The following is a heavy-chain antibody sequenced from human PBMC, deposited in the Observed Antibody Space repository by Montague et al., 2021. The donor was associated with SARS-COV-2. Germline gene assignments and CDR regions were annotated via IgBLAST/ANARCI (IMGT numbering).Heavy chain of an antibody. V-gene: IGHV4-34*01. CDR1: RGSFSNYY. J-gene: IGHJ4*02. CDR2: SNHRGAP. D-gene: IGHD3-16*01. CDR3: ARGILSMKMAGHFLLGGFCYLDS. Sequence: SETLSLTCAVYRGSFSNYYWSWIRQSPGKGLEWIGESNHRGAPNXTPSLKSRVTISVDTSKNQFSLKLNSVTAADTAVFYCARGILSMKMAGHFLLGGFCYLDSWGQGSLVAVSS.